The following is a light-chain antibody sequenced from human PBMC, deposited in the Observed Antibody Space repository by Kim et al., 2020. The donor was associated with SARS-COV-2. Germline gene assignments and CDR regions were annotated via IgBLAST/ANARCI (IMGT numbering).Light chain of an antibody. V-gene: IGLV2-8*01. CDR2: EVS. Sequence: QSALTQPPSASGSPGQSVTISCTGTSSDVGGYNYVSWYQQHPGKAPKLIIYEVSKWPSGVPDRFSGSKSGNTASLTVSGLQAEDETDYYCSSYAGSNFVVFGGGTQLTVL. CDR1: SSDVGGYNY. CDR3: SSYAGSNFVV. J-gene: IGLJ2*01.